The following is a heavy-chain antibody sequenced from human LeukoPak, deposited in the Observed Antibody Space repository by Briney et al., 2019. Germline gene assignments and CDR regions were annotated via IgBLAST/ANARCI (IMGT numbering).Heavy chain of an antibody. V-gene: IGHV3-48*03. D-gene: IGHD6-13*01. CDR3: ARDRLTTSSWPRVEYYYMDV. J-gene: IGHJ6*03. Sequence: GGSLRLSCAASGFTFSSYEMNWVRQAPGKGLEWVSYISSSGSTIYYADSVKGRFTISRDNARNSLYLQMNSLRAEDTAVYYCARDRLTTSSWPRVEYYYMDVWGKGTTVTISS. CDR1: GFTFSSYE. CDR2: ISSSGSTI.